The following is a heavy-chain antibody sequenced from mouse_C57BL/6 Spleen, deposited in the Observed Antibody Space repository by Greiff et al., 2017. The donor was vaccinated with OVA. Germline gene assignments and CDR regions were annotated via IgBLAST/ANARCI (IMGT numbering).Heavy chain of an antibody. CDR2: IWSDGSK. CDR3: ARHEGSWSYFDY. D-gene: IGHD1-1*02. Sequence: VQLVESGPGLVAPSQCLSISCTVSGFSFTSYGVHWVRQPPGKGLEWLVVIWSDGSKTYNSDIKSRLSISKNNSKSQVYLKMNRLQTDDTAMYYCARHEGSWSYFDYWGQGTTLTVSS. CDR1: GFSFTSYG. V-gene: IGHV2-6*02. J-gene: IGHJ2*01.